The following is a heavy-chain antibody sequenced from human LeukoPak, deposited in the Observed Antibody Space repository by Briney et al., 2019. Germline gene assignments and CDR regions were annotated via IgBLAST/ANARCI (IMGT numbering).Heavy chain of an antibody. J-gene: IGHJ4*02. D-gene: IGHD3-22*01. CDR2: IYYSGST. V-gene: IGHV4-59*01. CDR1: GGSISSYY. Sequence: PSETLSLTCTVSGGSISSYYWSWIRQPPGKGLEWIGYIYYSGSTNYNPSLKSRVTISVDTSKNQFYLRLSSVTAADTAVYYCAREYSSGYFDYWGQGTLVTVSS. CDR3: AREYSSGYFDY.